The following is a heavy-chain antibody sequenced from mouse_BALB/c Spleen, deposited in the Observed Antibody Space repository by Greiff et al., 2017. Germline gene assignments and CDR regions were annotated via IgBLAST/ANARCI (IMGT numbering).Heavy chain of an antibody. CDR3: ARWDGNYGGFAY. J-gene: IGHJ3*01. D-gene: IGHD2-1*01. Sequence: VQLQQSGAELVKPGASVKLSCTASGFNIKDTYMHWVKQRPEQGLEWIGRIDPANGNTKYDPKFQGKATITADTSSNTAYLQLSSLTSEDTAVYYCARWDGNYGGFAYWGQGTLVTVSA. CDR1: GFNIKDTY. CDR2: IDPANGNT. V-gene: IGHV14-3*02.